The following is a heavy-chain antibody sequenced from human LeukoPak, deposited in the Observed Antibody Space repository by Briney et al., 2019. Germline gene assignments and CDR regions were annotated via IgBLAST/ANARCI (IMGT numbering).Heavy chain of an antibody. J-gene: IGHJ4*02. CDR2: INHSGST. Sequence: SETLSLTCAVYGGSFSGYYWSWIRQPPGKGLEWIGEINHSGSTNYNPSLKSRVTISVDTSKNQFSLKLSSVTAADTAVYYCARVKGCSGGSCYPRYYFDYWGQETLVTVSS. CDR3: ARVKGCSGGSCYPRYYFDY. CDR1: GGSFSGYY. V-gene: IGHV4-34*01. D-gene: IGHD2-15*01.